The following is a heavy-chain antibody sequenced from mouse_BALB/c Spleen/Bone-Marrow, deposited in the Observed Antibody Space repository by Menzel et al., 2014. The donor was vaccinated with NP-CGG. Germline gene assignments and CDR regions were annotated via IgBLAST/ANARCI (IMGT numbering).Heavy chain of an antibody. V-gene: IGHV1S81*02. CDR2: INPSNGGT. D-gene: IGHD4-1*01. Sequence: QVHVEQSGAELVKPGASVKLSCKASGYTFTSYYMYWVKQRPGQGLEWIGEINPSNGGTNFNEKFKSRATLTVDKSSSTAYMQLSSLTSEDSAVYYCTRGRTWDFDYWGQGTTLTVSS. CDR3: TRGRTWDFDY. J-gene: IGHJ2*01. CDR1: GYTFTSYY.